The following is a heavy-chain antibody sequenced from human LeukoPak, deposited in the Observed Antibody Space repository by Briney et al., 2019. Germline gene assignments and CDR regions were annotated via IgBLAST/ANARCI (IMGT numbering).Heavy chain of an antibody. CDR2: IYYSGST. J-gene: IGHJ3*02. Sequence: SETLSLTCTVSGGSISSYYWSWIRQPPGKGLEWIGYIYYSGSTNYNPSLKSRVTISVDTSKNQFSLRLSSVTAADTAVYYCARHTSGHAFDWLLYWFAIDIWGQGTMVTVSS. CDR1: GGSISSYY. D-gene: IGHD3-9*01. CDR3: ARHTSGHAFDWLLYWFAIDI. V-gene: IGHV4-59*08.